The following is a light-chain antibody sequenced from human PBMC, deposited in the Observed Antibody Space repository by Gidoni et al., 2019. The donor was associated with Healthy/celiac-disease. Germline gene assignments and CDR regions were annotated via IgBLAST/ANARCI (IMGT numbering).Light chain of an antibody. Sequence: EIVMTQSPATLSVSPGERATLSCRARQSVNSNLAWYQQKPGQAPRPLIYGASTRATGIPARFSGSGSGTEFTLTISSLQSEDFAVYYCQQYNNWPPLTFGGGTKVEIK. CDR3: QQYNNWPPLT. CDR2: GAS. J-gene: IGKJ4*01. CDR1: QSVNSN. V-gene: IGKV3-15*01.